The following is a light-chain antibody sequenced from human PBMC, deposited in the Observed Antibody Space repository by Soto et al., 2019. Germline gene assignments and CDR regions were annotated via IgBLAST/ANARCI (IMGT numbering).Light chain of an antibody. CDR3: QQSYNTPRT. J-gene: IGKJ2*01. CDR1: QSISNY. V-gene: IGKV1-39*01. CDR2: AAS. Sequence: DIQMTQSPSSLSASVGDRVTITCRASQSISNYLNWYQQKPGEAPKLLIYAASSLQSGVPSRFSGSGSGTDFTLTVSSLQPEDFATYYCQQSYNTPRTFGQGTKLEIK.